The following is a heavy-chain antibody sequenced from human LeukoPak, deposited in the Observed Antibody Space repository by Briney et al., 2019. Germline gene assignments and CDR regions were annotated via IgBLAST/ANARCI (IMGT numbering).Heavy chain of an antibody. V-gene: IGHV3-30*04. CDR3: ARDELAYGGNGKLDY. D-gene: IGHD4-23*01. CDR2: ISYDGSNK. Sequence: GGSLRLSCAASGFTFSSYAMHWVRQAPGKGLEWLAVISYDGSNKYYADSVKGRFTISRDNSKNTLYLQMNSLRAEDTAVYYCARDELAYGGNGKLDYWGQGTLVTVPS. J-gene: IGHJ4*02. CDR1: GFTFSSYA.